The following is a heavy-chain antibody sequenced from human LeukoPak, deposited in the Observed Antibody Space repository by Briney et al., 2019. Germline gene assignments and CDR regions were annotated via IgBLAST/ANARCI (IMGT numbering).Heavy chain of an antibody. CDR3: ARVSYGFWSGYPNYYGMDV. J-gene: IGHJ6*02. D-gene: IGHD3-3*01. Sequence: SVKVSCKASGGTFSSYAISWVRQAPGQGLEWMGRIIPILGIANYAQKFQGRVTITADKSTSTAYMELSSLRSEDTAVYYCARVSYGFWSGYPNYYGMDVWGQGTTVTVSS. CDR1: GGTFSSYA. V-gene: IGHV1-69*04. CDR2: IIPILGIA.